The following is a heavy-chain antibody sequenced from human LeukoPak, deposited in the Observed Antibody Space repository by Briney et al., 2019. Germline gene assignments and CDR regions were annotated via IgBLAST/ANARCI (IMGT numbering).Heavy chain of an antibody. D-gene: IGHD2-2*01. CDR2: IWYDGSNK. CDR1: GFTFSSYS. CDR3: ARDRVGYCSSTSCYRLYYGMDV. J-gene: IGHJ6*02. V-gene: IGHV3-33*08. Sequence: GGSLRLSCAASGFTFSSYSMNWVRQAPGKGLEWVAVIWYDGSNKYYADSVKGRFTISRDNSKNTLYLQMNSLRAEDTAVYYCARDRVGYCSSTSCYRLYYGMDVWGQGTTVTVSS.